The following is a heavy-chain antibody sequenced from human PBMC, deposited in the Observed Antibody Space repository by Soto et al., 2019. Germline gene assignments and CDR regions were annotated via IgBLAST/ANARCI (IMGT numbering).Heavy chain of an antibody. D-gene: IGHD2-8*01. CDR1: GGSISSGDYY. CDR2: IYYSGST. Sequence: PSETLSLTCTVSGGSISSGDYYWSWIRQPPGKGLEWIGYIYYSGSTYYNPSLKSRVTISVDTSKNQFSLKLSSVTAADTAVYCCARDLGGYCTNGVCYYYYYGMDVWGQGTTVTVSS. V-gene: IGHV4-30-4*01. CDR3: ARDLGGYCTNGVCYYYYYGMDV. J-gene: IGHJ6*02.